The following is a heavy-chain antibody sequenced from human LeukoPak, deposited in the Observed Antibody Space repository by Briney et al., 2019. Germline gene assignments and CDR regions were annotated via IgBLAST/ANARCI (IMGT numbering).Heavy chain of an antibody. V-gene: IGHV4-61*08. CDR1: GVSISSGGYS. Sequence: SETLSLTCAVSGVSISSGGYSWSWIRQPPGKGLEWPGYIYYSGSTNYSPSLKSRVTISVDTSKNQFSLKLSSVTAADTAVYYCARGSEYYDFWSGYYGDARWFDPWGQGTLVTVSS. CDR3: ARGSEYYDFWSGYYGDARWFDP. J-gene: IGHJ5*02. D-gene: IGHD3-3*01. CDR2: IYYSGST.